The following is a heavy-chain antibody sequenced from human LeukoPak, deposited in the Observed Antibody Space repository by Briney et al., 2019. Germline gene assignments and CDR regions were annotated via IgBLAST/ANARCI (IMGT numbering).Heavy chain of an antibody. V-gene: IGHV4-59*01. CDR1: GGSISGYY. D-gene: IGHD6-13*01. Sequence: SETLSLTCSVSGGSISGYYWSWIRQPPGKALEWIGYIYYSGSINYNPSLKSRVTISVDTSKNQISLKLSSVTAADTAVYYCARDSRQQQLVLFDYWGQGTLVTVSS. CDR3: ARDSRQQQLVLFDY. J-gene: IGHJ4*02. CDR2: IYYSGSI.